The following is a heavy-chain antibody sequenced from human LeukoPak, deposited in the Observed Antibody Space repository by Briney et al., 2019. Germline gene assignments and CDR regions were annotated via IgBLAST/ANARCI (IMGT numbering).Heavy chain of an antibody. V-gene: IGHV3-23*01. CDR1: GFTFGSYA. D-gene: IGHD3-22*01. CDR2: ISGSGGST. CDR3: AKAILKYDSSGYFDY. Sequence: GGSLRLSCVASGFTFGSYAMSWVRQAPGKGLEWVSAISGSGGSTYYADSVKGRFTISRDNSKNTLYLQMNSLRAEDTAVYYCAKAILKYDSSGYFDYWGQGTLVTVSS. J-gene: IGHJ4*02.